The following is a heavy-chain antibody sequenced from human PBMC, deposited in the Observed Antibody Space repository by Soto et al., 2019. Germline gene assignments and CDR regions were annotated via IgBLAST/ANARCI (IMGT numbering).Heavy chain of an antibody. V-gene: IGHV1-8*01. Sequence: VASVKVSCKASGYTFTSYDINWVRQATGQGLEWMGWMNPNSGNTGYAQKFQGRVTTTRNTSISTAYMELSSLRSEDTAVYYCARVFSSNYDYIWGSYRSVAAFAIWGQGTMVTVSS. CDR2: MNPNSGNT. CDR3: ARVFSSNYDYIWGSYRSVAAFAI. CDR1: GYTFTSYD. J-gene: IGHJ3*02. D-gene: IGHD3-16*02.